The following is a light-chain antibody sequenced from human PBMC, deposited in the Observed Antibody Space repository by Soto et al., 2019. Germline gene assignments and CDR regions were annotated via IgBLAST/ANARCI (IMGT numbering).Light chain of an antibody. CDR3: SSHAGRNTVL. Sequence: QSVLTQPPSASGSPGQSVTISCTGTGGYNYVSWYQQHPGKAPKPLIYEVSKRPSGVPDRFSGSKSGNTAALTVSGLQAEDEADYYCSSHAGRNTVLFGGGTK. CDR1: GGYNY. J-gene: IGLJ2*01. V-gene: IGLV2-8*01. CDR2: EVS.